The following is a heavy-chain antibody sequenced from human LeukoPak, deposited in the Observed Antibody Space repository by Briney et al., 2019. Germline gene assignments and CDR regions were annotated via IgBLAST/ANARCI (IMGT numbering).Heavy chain of an antibody. CDR2: INHRGST. Sequence: ASETLSLTCAVYGGSLSGYYWSWIRQPPGKGLEWIGEINHRGSTNYNPSLKSRVTISVDTSKNQFSLKLSSVTAADTAVYYCARGDYGDYGNFDAFDIWGQGTMVTVSS. J-gene: IGHJ3*02. D-gene: IGHD4-17*01. CDR1: GGSLSGYY. V-gene: IGHV4-34*01. CDR3: ARGDYGDYGNFDAFDI.